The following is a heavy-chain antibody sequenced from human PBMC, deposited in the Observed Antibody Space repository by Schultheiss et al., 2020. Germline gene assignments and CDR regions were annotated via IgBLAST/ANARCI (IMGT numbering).Heavy chain of an antibody. Sequence: GESLKISCAASGFTFSSYAMSWVRQAPGKGLEWVSAISGSGGSTYYADSVKGRFTISRDNSKNTLYLQMNSLRAEDTAVYYCAKASPVRQWLVQAPLITGPFDYWGQGTMVTVSS. J-gene: IGHJ4*02. V-gene: IGHV3-23*01. CDR1: GFTFSSYA. CDR2: ISGSGGST. D-gene: IGHD6-19*01. CDR3: AKASPVRQWLVQAPLITGPFDY.